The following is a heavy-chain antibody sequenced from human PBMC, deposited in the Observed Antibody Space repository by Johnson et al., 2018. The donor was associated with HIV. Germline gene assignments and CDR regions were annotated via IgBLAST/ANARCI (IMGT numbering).Heavy chain of an antibody. D-gene: IGHD1-26*01. V-gene: IGHV3-33*06. Sequence: QVQLVESGGGLVQPGGSLRLSCAASGFTFSSYGIHWVRQAPGKGLEWVAVVWSDGNNRYYADSVKGRFTISRDNSKNTLYLQMNSLRAEDTAVYYCAKERSGSYSGADAFDIWGQGTMVTVSS. J-gene: IGHJ3*02. CDR1: GFTFSSYG. CDR3: AKERSGSYSGADAFDI. CDR2: VWSDGNNR.